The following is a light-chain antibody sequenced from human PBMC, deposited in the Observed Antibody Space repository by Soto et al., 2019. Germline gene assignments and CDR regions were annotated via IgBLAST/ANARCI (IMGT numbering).Light chain of an antibody. CDR2: GAS. CDR3: QQRSNGPPDT. Sequence: IVLPKSPDTLSLSPGDGASRSCRASQSVHTFLAWYQQKPGQAPRLLIYGASTRATGVPARFSGSGSGTDFTLTISSLEPEDFAVYYCQQRSNGPPDTFGQGTRMEIK. CDR1: QSVHTF. J-gene: IGKJ5*01. V-gene: IGKV3-11*01.